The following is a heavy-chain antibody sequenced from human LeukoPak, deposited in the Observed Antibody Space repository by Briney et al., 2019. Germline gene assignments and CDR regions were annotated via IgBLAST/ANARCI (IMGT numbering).Heavy chain of an antibody. CDR1: GFTFSSYW. V-gene: IGHV3-74*01. CDR3: ARVGTVTTLGYFDL. D-gene: IGHD4-11*01. Sequence: PGGSLRLSCAASGFTFSSYWMHWVRQAPGKGLVWVSRINTDGSSTSCADSVKGRSTISRDNAKNTLYLQMNSLRAEDTAVYYCARVGTVTTLGYFDLWGRGTLVTVSS. CDR2: INTDGSST. J-gene: IGHJ2*01.